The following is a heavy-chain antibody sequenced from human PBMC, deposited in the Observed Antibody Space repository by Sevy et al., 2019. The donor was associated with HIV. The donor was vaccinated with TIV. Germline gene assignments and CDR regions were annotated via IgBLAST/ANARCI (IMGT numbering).Heavy chain of an antibody. CDR3: ARVGRGSGSYPYYYYAMDV. CDR2: LDWDDVK. D-gene: IGHD3-10*01. CDR1: GFSLSTSGMS. Sequence: SGPTLVKPTLTLTLTCTCSGFSLSTSGMSVTWIRQPPGKALEWLALLDWDDVKYFSTSLKTRLTISKDTSKNHVVLTMTNMDPADTATYYCARVGRGSGSYPYYYYAMDVWGQGTTVTVSS. J-gene: IGHJ6*02. V-gene: IGHV2-70*01.